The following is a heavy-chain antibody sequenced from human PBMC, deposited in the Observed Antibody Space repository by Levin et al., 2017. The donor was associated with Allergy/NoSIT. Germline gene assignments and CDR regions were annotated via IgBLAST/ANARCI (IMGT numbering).Heavy chain of an antibody. CDR3: AREGGYCTGGVCYYYYYMDV. CDR2: ISSSSSYI. D-gene: IGHD2-8*02. CDR1: GFTFSSYS. V-gene: IGHV3-21*01. J-gene: IGHJ6*03. Sequence: LSLTCAASGFTFSSYSMNWVRQAPGKGLEWVSSISSSSSYIYYADSVKGRFTISRDNAKNSLYLQMNSLRAEDTAVYYCAREGGYCTGGVCYYYYYMDVWGKGTTVTVSS.